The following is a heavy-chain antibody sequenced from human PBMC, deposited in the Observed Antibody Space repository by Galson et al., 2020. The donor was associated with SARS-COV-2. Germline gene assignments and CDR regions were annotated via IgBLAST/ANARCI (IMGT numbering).Heavy chain of an antibody. Sequence: GESLKISCAASGFTFSDYYMSWIRQAPGKGLEWVSYISSSGSTIYYADSVKGRFTISRDNAKNSLYLQMNSLRAEDTAMYYCARDPASSGYYYVNWYFDLWGRGTLVTVSS. D-gene: IGHD3-22*01. CDR1: GFTFSDYY. CDR2: ISSSGSTI. V-gene: IGHV3-11*01. CDR3: ARDPASSGYYYVNWYFDL. J-gene: IGHJ2*01.